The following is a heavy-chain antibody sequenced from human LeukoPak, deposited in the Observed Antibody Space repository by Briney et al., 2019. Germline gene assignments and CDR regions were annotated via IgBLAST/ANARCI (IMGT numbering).Heavy chain of an antibody. J-gene: IGHJ5*02. D-gene: IGHD2-2*01. Sequence: SETLSLTCIVSGASISTNTHYWGWVRQPPGKGLEWIASIHHTGTPYYNPSLKSRVTISVDTSKNQFSLKLSSVTAADTAVYYCARGGVPAAAFDPWGQGTLVTVSS. CDR2: IHHTGTP. CDR3: ARGGVPAAAFDP. CDR1: GASISTNTHY. V-gene: IGHV4-39*07.